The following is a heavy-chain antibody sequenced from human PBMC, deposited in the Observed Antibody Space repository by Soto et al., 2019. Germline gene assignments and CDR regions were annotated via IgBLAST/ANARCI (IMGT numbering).Heavy chain of an antibody. CDR2: ISYDGSNK. J-gene: IGHJ4*02. CDR3: AREGGSYLYFDY. Sequence: QVQLVESGGGVVQPGRSLRLSCVASGFTFSSYAMHWVRQAPGKGLEWVAVISYDGSNKYYADSVKGRFTISRDNSKNTLYLQMNSLRAEDTAVYYCAREGGSYLYFDYWGQGTLVTVSS. CDR1: GFTFSSYA. D-gene: IGHD1-26*01. V-gene: IGHV3-30-3*01.